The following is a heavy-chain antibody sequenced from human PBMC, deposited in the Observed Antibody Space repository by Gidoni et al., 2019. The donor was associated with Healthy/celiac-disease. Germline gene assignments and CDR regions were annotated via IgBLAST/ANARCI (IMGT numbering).Heavy chain of an antibody. Sequence: QVQLQESGPGLVKPSETLSLTCTVSGGSISSYYWSWIRQPPGKGLEWIGYIYYSGSTNYNPSLKSRVTISVDTSKNQFSLKLSSVTAADTAVYYCARDSPGFGVVEPPAGPIPYYYYYGMDVWGQGTTVTVSS. CDR1: GGSISSYY. V-gene: IGHV4-59*01. CDR2: IYYSGST. D-gene: IGHD3-3*01. CDR3: ARDSPGFGVVEPPAGPIPYYYYYGMDV. J-gene: IGHJ6*02.